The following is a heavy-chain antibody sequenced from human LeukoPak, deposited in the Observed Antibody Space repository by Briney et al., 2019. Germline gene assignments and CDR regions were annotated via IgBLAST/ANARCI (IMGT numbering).Heavy chain of an antibody. D-gene: IGHD6-19*01. J-gene: IGHJ3*02. V-gene: IGHV3-48*03. Sequence: PGGSLRLSCAASGFTFSSYEMNWVRQAPGKGLEWVSYISSSGSTVYYADSVKGRFTISRDNAKNSLYLQMNSLRAEDTAVYYSASGIQWLLQPWGAFDIWGQGTMVTVSS. CDR3: ASGIQWLLQPWGAFDI. CDR2: ISSSGSTV. CDR1: GFTFSSYE.